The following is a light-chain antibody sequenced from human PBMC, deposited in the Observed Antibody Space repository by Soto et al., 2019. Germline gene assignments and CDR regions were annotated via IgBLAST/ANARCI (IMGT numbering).Light chain of an antibody. V-gene: IGKV1-39*01. CDR3: QQTYTGWT. J-gene: IGKJ1*01. CDR2: TTS. Sequence: DIQMTQSPSSLSASVGDRVTITCRASQSISLSLNWYQHKPGKASELLIYTTSTLRSGVPARFSGSGSGTAFTLTINSLQPEDFATYYCQQTYTGWTFGQGTKVEIK. CDR1: QSISLS.